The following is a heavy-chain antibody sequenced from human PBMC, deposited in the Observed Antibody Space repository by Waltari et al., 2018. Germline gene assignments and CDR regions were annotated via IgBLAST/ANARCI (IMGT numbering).Heavy chain of an antibody. Sequence: QLQLQESGPGLVKPSETLSLTCTVSGGSISSSSYYWGWFRQPPGKGLEWIGSIYYSGSTYYNPSLKSRVTISVDTSKNQFSLKLSSVTAADTAVYYCARDCDYGGNYYYGMDVWGQGTTVTVSS. D-gene: IGHD4-17*01. V-gene: IGHV4-39*07. CDR3: ARDCDYGGNYYYGMDV. CDR2: IYYSGST. CDR1: GGSISSSSYY. J-gene: IGHJ6*02.